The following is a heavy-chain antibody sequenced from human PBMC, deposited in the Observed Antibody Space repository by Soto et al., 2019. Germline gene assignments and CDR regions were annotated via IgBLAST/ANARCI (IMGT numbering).Heavy chain of an antibody. CDR1: GGSISSYY. Sequence: PSXTLSLTCTVSGGSISSYYWSWIRQPPVKGLEWIGYIYYSGSTNYNPSLKSRVTISVDTSKNQFSLKLSSVTAADTAVYYCAKDIYELSPNCFDSWGQGTLVTVSS. J-gene: IGHJ4*02. CDR2: IYYSGST. V-gene: IGHV4-59*12. D-gene: IGHD3-3*01. CDR3: AKDIYELSPNCFDS.